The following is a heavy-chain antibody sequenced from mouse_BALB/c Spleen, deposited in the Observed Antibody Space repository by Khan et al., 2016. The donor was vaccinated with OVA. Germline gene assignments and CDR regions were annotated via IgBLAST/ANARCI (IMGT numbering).Heavy chain of an antibody. CDR1: GFTFSTYA. CDR3: ARSAYGNFAY. J-gene: IGHJ3*01. Sequence: EVELVESGGGLVKPGGSLKLSCAASGFTFSTYAMSWVRQTPEKRLEWVATINSDGDYTYYPDNVTGRFTISRDNAKNTLYLQMSSLRSEETAMYYCARSAYGNFAYWGQGTLVTVAA. CDR2: INSDGDYT. D-gene: IGHD2-1*01. V-gene: IGHV5-9-3*01.